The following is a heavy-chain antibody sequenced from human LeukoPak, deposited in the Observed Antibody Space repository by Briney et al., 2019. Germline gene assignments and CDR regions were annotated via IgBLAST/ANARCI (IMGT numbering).Heavy chain of an antibody. Sequence: SAKVSCKASGGTFSSYAISWVRQAPGQGLEWMGGIIPIFGTANYAQKFQGRVTITTDESTSTAYMELSSLRSEDTTVYYCARVVRYSSSWAIDYWGQGTLVTVSS. CDR1: GGTFSSYA. CDR2: IIPIFGTA. J-gene: IGHJ4*02. CDR3: ARVVRYSSSWAIDY. V-gene: IGHV1-69*05. D-gene: IGHD6-13*01.